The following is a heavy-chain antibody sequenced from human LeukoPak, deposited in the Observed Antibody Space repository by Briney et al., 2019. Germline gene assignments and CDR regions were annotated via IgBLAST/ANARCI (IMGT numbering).Heavy chain of an antibody. Sequence: SETLSLTCAVSGDSISTNYHWAWIRQPPGKGLEWVGSIHHTGRTFYNSSLKSRVTMAVDTSKNQFSLRLNSVAATDTALYFCARSRDDGGNSDFLFWGRGTLVTVSS. CDR1: GDSISTNYH. J-gene: IGHJ2*01. D-gene: IGHD4-23*01. CDR2: IHHTGRT. CDR3: ARSRDDGGNSDFLF. V-gene: IGHV4-38-2*01.